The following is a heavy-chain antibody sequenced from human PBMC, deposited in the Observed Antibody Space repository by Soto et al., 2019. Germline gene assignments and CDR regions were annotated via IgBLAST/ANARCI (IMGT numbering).Heavy chain of an antibody. CDR2: IDLSESYT. Sequence: EVQLVQSGAEVKKSGESLRISCKVSGYSFASQWISWVRQVPGKGQEWMGRIDLSESYTTYIPSFQGHVTFSADKSITTAYLQWHSLEASDTAIYYCATQGLTTYYFGYWGQGTLVTVSS. CDR1: GYSFASQW. V-gene: IGHV5-10-1*03. CDR3: ATQGLTTYYFGY. J-gene: IGHJ4*02.